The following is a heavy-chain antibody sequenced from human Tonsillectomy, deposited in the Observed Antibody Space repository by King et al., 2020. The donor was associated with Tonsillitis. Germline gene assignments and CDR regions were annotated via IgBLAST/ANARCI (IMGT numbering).Heavy chain of an antibody. CDR1: GFTFSDYY. CDR3: ARNYYDSSGYYSYYYYYMDV. V-gene: IGHV3-11*05. J-gene: IGHJ6*03. Sequence: VQLVESGGGLGKPGGSLRLSCAASGFTFSDYYMSWIRQAPGKGLEWGSYISSTSSYTNYGDSLKGRFTISRDNAKNSLYLQMNSLRAEDTAVYYCARNYYDSSGYYSYYYYYMDVWGKGTTVTVSS. CDR2: ISSTSSYT. D-gene: IGHD3-22*01.